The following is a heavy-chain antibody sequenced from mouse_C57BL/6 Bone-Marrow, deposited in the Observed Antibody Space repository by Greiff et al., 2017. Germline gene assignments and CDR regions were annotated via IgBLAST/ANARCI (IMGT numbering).Heavy chain of an antibody. CDR2: IDPSDSYT. Sequence: QVQLQQPGAELVMPGASVKLSCKASGYTFTSYWMHWVKQRPGQGLEWIGEIDPSDSYTNYNQKFKGKSTLTVDKSSSTAYMQLISLKSEDSAVYYFARPYDGSSFGYAMDYWGQGTSVTVSS. J-gene: IGHJ4*01. V-gene: IGHV1-69*01. CDR1: GYTFTSYW. D-gene: IGHD1-1*01. CDR3: ARPYDGSSFGYAMDY.